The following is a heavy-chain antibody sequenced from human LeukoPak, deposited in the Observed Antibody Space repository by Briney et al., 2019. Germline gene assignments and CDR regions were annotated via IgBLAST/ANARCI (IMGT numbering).Heavy chain of an antibody. J-gene: IGHJ5*02. D-gene: IGHD6-19*01. CDR3: ARDSSGWYHWFDP. V-gene: IGHV3-23*01. CDR2: ISESGGNT. Sequence: GGSLRLSCAASGFTFSNYAMDWVRQAPGKGLEWVSGISESGGNTFYADSVKGRFTISRDNSKNTLFLQMNSLRAEDTAVYYCARDSSGWYHWFDPWGQGTLVTVSS. CDR1: GFTFSNYA.